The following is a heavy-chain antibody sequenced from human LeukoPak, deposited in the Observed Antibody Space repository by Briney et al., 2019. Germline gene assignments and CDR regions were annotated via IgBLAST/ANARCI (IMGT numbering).Heavy chain of an antibody. V-gene: IGHV5-10-1*01. CDR2: IDPSDSYT. CDR1: GYSFTGYW. J-gene: IGHJ5*02. Sequence: GESLRISCKGSGYSFTGYWISWVRQMPGKGLEWMGRIDPSDSYTNYSPSFQGHVTISADKSISTAYLQWSSLKASDTAMYYCARHITMVRGVITLRWFDPWGQGTLVTVSS. CDR3: ARHITMVRGVITLRWFDP. D-gene: IGHD3-10*01.